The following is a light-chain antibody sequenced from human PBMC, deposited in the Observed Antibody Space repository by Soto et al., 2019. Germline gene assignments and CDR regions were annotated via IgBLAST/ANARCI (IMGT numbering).Light chain of an antibody. J-gene: IGKJ3*01. Sequence: DIQMTQSPSTLSASVGDRVTITCRASQSISSWLAWYQQKPGKAPTLLIYDASSLESGVPSRISGSGSGTEFTLTISRLQPDDFATYYYQQYNSYPFTFGPGTKVDIK. CDR2: DAS. CDR3: QQYNSYPFT. CDR1: QSISSW. V-gene: IGKV1-5*01.